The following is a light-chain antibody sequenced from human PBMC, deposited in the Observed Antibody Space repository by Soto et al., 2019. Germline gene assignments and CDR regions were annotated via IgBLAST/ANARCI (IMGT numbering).Light chain of an antibody. Sequence: DIQMTQSPSTLSASVGDRVTITCRASQSISSWLAWYQQKPGKAPKLLIYTASSLESGVPSRFSGSGSGTEFTLTISSLQPDDFATYYCQHYNGYSWTFGQGTKVEIK. CDR3: QHYNGYSWT. CDR2: TAS. V-gene: IGKV1-5*03. J-gene: IGKJ1*01. CDR1: QSISSW.